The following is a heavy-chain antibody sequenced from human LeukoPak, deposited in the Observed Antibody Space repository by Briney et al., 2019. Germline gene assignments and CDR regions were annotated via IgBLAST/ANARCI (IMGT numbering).Heavy chain of an antibody. J-gene: IGHJ4*02. CDR3: ARAVPEGYSSGWYGGAFDY. D-gene: IGHD6-19*01. V-gene: IGHV1-69*06. CDR2: ITPIFGTA. CDR1: GGTFSSYA. Sequence: PGSSVKVSCKASGGTFSSYAISWVRQAPGQGLGWMRGITPIFGTANYAQKFQGRVTITADKSTSTAYMELSSLRSEDTAVYSCARAVPEGYSSGWYGGAFDYWGQGTLVTVSS.